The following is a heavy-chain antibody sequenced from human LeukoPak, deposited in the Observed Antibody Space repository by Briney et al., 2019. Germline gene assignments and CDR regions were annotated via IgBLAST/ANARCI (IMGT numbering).Heavy chain of an antibody. D-gene: IGHD2-15*01. J-gene: IGHJ5*02. CDR3: ARHERYCSGGSCYRNPYNWFDP. CDR2: INHSGST. Sequence: PSETLSLTCAVYGGSFSGYYWSWIRQPPGKGLEWIGEINHSGSTNYNPSLKSRVTISVDTSKNQFSLKLSSVTAADTAVYYCARHERYCSGGSCYRNPYNWFDPWGQGTLVTVSS. V-gene: IGHV4-34*01. CDR1: GGSFSGYY.